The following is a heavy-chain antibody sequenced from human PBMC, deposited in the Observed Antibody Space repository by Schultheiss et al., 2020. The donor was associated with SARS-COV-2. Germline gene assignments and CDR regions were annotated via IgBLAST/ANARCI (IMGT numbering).Heavy chain of an antibody. V-gene: IGHV1-8*02. CDR1: GGTFSSYA. CDR3: ARGLSYRRWFDP. D-gene: IGHD3-16*02. Sequence: ASVKVSCKASGGTFSSYAISWVRQAPGQGLEWMGWISTYNGNTSYAQKFQGRVTMTRNTSISTAYMELSSLRSEDTAVYYCARGLSYRRWFDPWGQGTLVTVSS. J-gene: IGHJ5*02. CDR2: ISTYNGNT.